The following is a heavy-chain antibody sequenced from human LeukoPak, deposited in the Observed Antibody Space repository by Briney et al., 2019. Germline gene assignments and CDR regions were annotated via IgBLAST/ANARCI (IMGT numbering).Heavy chain of an antibody. Sequence: PGGSLRLSCAASGFTFDDYAMDWVRHAPGKGLEWVSGISWNSGSIGYADSGKRRFTISRDNAKNSLYLQMNSLRAEDTALYYCAKDAQPGIAAAGTKPYWGQGTLVTVSS. V-gene: IGHV3-9*01. D-gene: IGHD6-13*01. J-gene: IGHJ4*02. CDR1: GFTFDDYA. CDR2: ISWNSGSI. CDR3: AKDAQPGIAAAGTKPY.